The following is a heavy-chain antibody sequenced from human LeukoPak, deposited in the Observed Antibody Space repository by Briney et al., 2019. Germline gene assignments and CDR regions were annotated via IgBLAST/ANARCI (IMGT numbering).Heavy chain of an antibody. CDR2: IIPIFGTA. D-gene: IGHD4-23*01. J-gene: IGHJ5*02. CDR1: GGTFSGYA. V-gene: IGHV1-69*13. CDR3: ARDEGTTTVVTPGWFDP. Sequence: SVKVSCKASGGTFSGYAISWVRQAPGQGLEWMGGIIPIFGTANYAQKFQGRVTITADESTSTAYMELSSLRSEDTAVYYCARDEGTTTVVTPGWFDPWGQGTLVTVSS.